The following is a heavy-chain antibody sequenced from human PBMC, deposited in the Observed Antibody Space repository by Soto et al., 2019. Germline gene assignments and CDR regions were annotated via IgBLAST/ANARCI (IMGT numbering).Heavy chain of an antibody. CDR2: IIPIFGTA. CDR1: GGTFSSYA. V-gene: IGHV1-69*12. CDR3: ARDRGPSSGYYPYWFDP. J-gene: IGHJ5*02. D-gene: IGHD3-22*01. Sequence: QVQLVQSGAEVKKPGSSVKVSCKASGGTFSSYAITWVRQAPGQGLEWMGGIIPIFGTANYAQKFQARVTITADESTSTAYMELSSLRSEDTAVYYCARDRGPSSGYYPYWFDPWGQGPWSPSPQ.